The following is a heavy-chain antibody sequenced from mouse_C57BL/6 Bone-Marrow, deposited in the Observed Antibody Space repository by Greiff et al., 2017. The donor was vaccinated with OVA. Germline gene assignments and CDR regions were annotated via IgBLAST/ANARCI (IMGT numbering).Heavy chain of an antibody. Sequence: QVTLKVSGPGILQSSQTLSLTCSFSGFSLSTSGLGVSWIRQPSGKGLEWLAHIYWDDDKRYNPSLKSRLPIHKDTSRHQVCLKITSVDTADTATYYCARNDGYSFAYWGQGTLVTVSA. CDR1: GFSLSTSGLG. V-gene: IGHV8-12*01. D-gene: IGHD2-3*01. CDR3: ARNDGYSFAY. J-gene: IGHJ3*01. CDR2: IYWDDDK.